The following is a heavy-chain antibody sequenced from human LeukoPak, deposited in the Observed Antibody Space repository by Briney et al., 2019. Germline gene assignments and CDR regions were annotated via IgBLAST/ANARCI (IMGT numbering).Heavy chain of an antibody. Sequence: GASVKVSCKAPGYTFTSYDISRVRQAPGQGLEWMGWISAYNGNTNYAQKLQGRVTMTTDTSTSTAYMELTSLRSDDTAVYHCARDRGSWFDPWGQGTLVTVSS. CDR1: GYTFTSYD. D-gene: IGHD3-10*01. J-gene: IGHJ5*02. CDR2: ISAYNGNT. CDR3: ARDRGSWFDP. V-gene: IGHV1-18*04.